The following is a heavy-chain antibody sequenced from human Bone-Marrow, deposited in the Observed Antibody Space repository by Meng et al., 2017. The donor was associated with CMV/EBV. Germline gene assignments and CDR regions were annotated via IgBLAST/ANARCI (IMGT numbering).Heavy chain of an antibody. CDR1: GGSFGAFY. Sequence: GSLRLSCAVSGGSFGAFYWSWVRQPPGKGLEWIGEVNHSGRTNYSPSLESRVTISVDTSKNQFSLKLTSVTAADTAVYYCASSLAGELGEAYYYYATDVWGQGTTVPVSS. V-gene: IGHV4-34*01. J-gene: IGHJ6*02. D-gene: IGHD1-26*01. CDR3: ASSLAGELGEAYYYYATDV. CDR2: VNHSGRT.